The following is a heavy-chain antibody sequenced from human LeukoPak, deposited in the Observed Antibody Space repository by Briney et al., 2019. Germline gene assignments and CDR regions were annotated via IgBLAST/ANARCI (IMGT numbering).Heavy chain of an antibody. D-gene: IGHD3-9*01. CDR2: IYYSGST. CDR1: GGSISSYY. V-gene: IGHV4-59*01. Sequence: SETLSLTRTVSGGSISSYYWSWIRQPPGKGLEWVGYIYYSGSTNYNPSLKSRVTISVDTSKNQFSLKLSSVTAADTAVYYCARGAQDYDILTGYSVYYFDYWGQGTLVTVSS. J-gene: IGHJ4*02. CDR3: ARGAQDYDILTGYSVYYFDY.